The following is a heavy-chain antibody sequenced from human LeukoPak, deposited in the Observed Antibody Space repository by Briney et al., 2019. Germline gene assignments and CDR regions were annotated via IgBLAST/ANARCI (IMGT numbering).Heavy chain of an antibody. CDR2: INHSGST. D-gene: IGHD5-18*01. J-gene: IGHJ4*02. CDR3: ARGVDTAIRATLNYFDY. V-gene: IGHV4-34*01. Sequence: SETLPLTCAVSGGSFSGYYWSWIRQPPGKGLEWIGEINHSGSTNYNPSLKSRVTISVDTSKNQFSLKLSSVTAADTAVYYGARGVDTAIRATLNYFDYWGQGTLVTVSS. CDR1: GGSFSGYY.